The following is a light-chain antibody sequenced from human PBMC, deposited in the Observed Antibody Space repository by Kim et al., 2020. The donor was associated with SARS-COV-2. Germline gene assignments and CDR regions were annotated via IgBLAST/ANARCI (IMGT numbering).Light chain of an antibody. J-gene: IGKJ1*01. CDR2: AAS. V-gene: IGKV1-27*01. CDR3: QKYDSART. Sequence: SASVGDRVPITCRASQGISNYVAWYQQKPGKVPKLLIYAASTLQSGVPSRFIGSGSGTDFTLTISGLQPEDVATYYCQKYDSARTFGRGTKVDIK. CDR1: QGISNY.